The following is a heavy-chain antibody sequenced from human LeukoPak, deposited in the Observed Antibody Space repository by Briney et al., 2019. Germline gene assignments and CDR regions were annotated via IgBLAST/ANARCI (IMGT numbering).Heavy chain of an antibody. V-gene: IGHV4-34*01. CDR3: AREQYSSGWYFDY. J-gene: IGHJ4*02. CDR2: INHSGST. Sequence: SETLSLTCAVYGGSFSGYYWRWIRQPPGKGLEWIGEINHSGSTNYNPSLKSRVTISVDTSKNQFSLKLSSVTAADTAVYYCAREQYSSGWYFDYWGQGTLVTVSS. D-gene: IGHD6-19*01. CDR1: GGSFSGYY.